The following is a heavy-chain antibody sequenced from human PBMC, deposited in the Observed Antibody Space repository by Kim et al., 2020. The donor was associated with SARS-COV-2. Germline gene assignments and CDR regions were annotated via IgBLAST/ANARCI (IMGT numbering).Heavy chain of an antibody. CDR1: GGSFSGYY. CDR3: ARGGRYFDWPYQAAFDI. J-gene: IGHJ3*02. D-gene: IGHD3-9*01. V-gene: IGHV4-34*01. CDR2: INHSGST. Sequence: SETLSLTCAVYGGSFSGYYWSWIRQPPGKGLEWIGEINHSGSTNYNPSLKSRVTISVDTSKNQFSLKLSSVTAADTAVYYCARGGRYFDWPYQAAFDIWGQGTMVTVSS.